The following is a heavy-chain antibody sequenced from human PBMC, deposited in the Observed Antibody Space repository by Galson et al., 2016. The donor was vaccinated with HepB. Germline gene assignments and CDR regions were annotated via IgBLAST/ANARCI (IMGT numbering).Heavy chain of an antibody. Sequence: SLRLSCAASGFSFGVHCMAWIRQAPGKGLEWVSSISGGSTYTHYADSVKGRFTIYRDDARNSLFLQVNGLRAEDTAVYYCARENWGTFDWWGQGTPVTVSS. J-gene: IGHJ4*02. D-gene: IGHD3-16*01. CDR3: ARENWGTFDW. CDR2: ISGGSTYT. V-gene: IGHV3-11*06. CDR1: GFSFGVHC.